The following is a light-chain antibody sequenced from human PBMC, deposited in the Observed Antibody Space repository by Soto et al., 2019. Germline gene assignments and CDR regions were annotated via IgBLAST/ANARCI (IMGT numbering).Light chain of an antibody. Sequence: QPVLTQPPSASGTPGQRVTISCSGSSSNIGSNYVYWYQQLPGTAPKLLIYRNNQRPSGVPDRFSGSKSGTSASLAISGLRSEDEADYYCAAWDDGLSGWVFGGGTKLTVL. CDR3: AAWDDGLSGWV. CDR1: SSNIGSNY. CDR2: RNN. J-gene: IGLJ3*02. V-gene: IGLV1-47*01.